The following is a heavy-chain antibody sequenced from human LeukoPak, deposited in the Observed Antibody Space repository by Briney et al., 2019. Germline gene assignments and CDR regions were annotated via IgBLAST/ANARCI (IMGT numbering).Heavy chain of an antibody. Sequence: GGSLRLSCVASGFTFSTYTMNWIRQAPGKGLEWVSGSSGSGGSAFYADSVKGRFTVSRDNSKNTLFLQMNSLRAEDTAVYYCAKDGGLWVSAHWGDSWGRGTLVTVSS. D-gene: IGHD7-27*01. CDR1: GFTFSTYT. V-gene: IGHV3-23*01. J-gene: IGHJ4*02. CDR3: AKDGGLWVSAHWGDS. CDR2: SSGSGGSA.